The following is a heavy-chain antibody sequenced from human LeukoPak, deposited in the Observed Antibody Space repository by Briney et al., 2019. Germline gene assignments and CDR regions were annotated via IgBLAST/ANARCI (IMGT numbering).Heavy chain of an antibody. CDR2: IYYSGST. Sequence: SETLSLTCTVSGGSISSSSYYWGWIRQPPGKGLEWIGSIYYSGSTYYNPSLKSRVTISVDTSKNQFSLKLSSVTAADTAVYYCARLYYYDSSGYYRPMHFAYWGQGTLVTVSS. CDR1: GGSISSSSYY. D-gene: IGHD3-22*01. CDR3: ARLYYYDSSGYYRPMHFAY. J-gene: IGHJ4*02. V-gene: IGHV4-39*01.